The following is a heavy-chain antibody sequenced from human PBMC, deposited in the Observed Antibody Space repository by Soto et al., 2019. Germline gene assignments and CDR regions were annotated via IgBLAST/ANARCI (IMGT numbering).Heavy chain of an antibody. D-gene: IGHD3-16*01. V-gene: IGHV1-58*01. J-gene: IGHJ6*02. CDR3: ARGGNYYDYYGMDV. CDR2: IVVGSGNT. Sequence: SVTGYCKGSGYGFTGSALRWVRQDRGQRLEWIGWIVVGSGNTNYAQKFQERVTITRDMSTSTAYMELSSVTAADTAVYYCARGGNYYDYYGMDVWGQGTTVTVSS. CDR1: GYGFTGSA.